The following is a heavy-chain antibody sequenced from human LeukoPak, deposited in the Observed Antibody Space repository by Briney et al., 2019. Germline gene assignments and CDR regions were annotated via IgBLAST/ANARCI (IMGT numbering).Heavy chain of an antibody. CDR3: ARAYSGYDSGDY. D-gene: IGHD5-12*01. CDR2: ISKSGSTI. CDR1: GFTFSDYY. V-gene: IGHV3-11*01. J-gene: IGHJ4*02. Sequence: GGSLRLSCAASGFTFSDYYMTWIRQAPGKGLEWVSYISKSGSTIYYADSVKGRFTISRENAKNSLYLQMNSLGAEDTAVYYCARAYSGYDSGDYWGQGTLVSVSS.